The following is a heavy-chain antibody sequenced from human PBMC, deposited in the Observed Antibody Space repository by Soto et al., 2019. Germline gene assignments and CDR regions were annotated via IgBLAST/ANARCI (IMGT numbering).Heavy chain of an antibody. J-gene: IGHJ6*02. CDR2: IIGSGDTT. D-gene: IGHD5-18*01. V-gene: IGHV3-23*01. CDR1: GFTFGNFA. Sequence: VGSLRLSYAASGFTFGNFAMNWVRQAPGKGLEWVSGIIGSGDTTYYADSVKGRFTISRDKSKTTLYLQMNSLRAEDTATYYCAKHGGYSFGPGDYYGMDVWGQGTTVTVS. CDR3: AKHGGYSFGPGDYYGMDV.